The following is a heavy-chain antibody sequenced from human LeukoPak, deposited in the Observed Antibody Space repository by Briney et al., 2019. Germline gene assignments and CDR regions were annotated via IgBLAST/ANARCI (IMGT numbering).Heavy chain of an antibody. Sequence: SETLSLTCTVSGGSISSYYWSWIRQPPGKGLEWIGYIYYRGSTNYNPSLKSRVTISVDTSKNQFSLKLSSVTAADTAVYYCARHADIIAAAPFDYWGQGTLVTVSS. CDR1: GGSISSYY. CDR3: ARHADIIAAAPFDY. D-gene: IGHD6-13*01. V-gene: IGHV4-59*08. J-gene: IGHJ4*02. CDR2: IYYRGST.